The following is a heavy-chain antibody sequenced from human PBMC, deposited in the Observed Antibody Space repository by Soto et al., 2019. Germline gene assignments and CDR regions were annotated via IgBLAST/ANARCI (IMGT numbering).Heavy chain of an antibody. CDR3: ARGDLAAAGTEWFDP. Sequence: SETLSLTCTVSGYSISSGYYWGWIRQPPGKGLEWIGRIYHSGSPYYNPSLKSRVTISVDMSKNQFSLKLSSVTAADTAVYYCARGDLAAAGTEWFDPWGQGTLVTVSS. CDR2: IYHSGSP. V-gene: IGHV4-38-2*02. J-gene: IGHJ5*02. CDR1: GYSISSGYY. D-gene: IGHD6-13*01.